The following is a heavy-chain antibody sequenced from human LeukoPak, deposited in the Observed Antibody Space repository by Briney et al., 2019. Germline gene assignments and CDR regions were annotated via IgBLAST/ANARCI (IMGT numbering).Heavy chain of an antibody. Sequence: ASVKVSCKASGYTFTSYDINWVRQATGQGLEWMGWMNPNSGNTGSAQKFQGRVTITRNTSISTAYMELSSLRSEDTAVYYCARGIAWELLALGYYYYMDVWGKGTTVTVSS. CDR1: GYTFTSYD. J-gene: IGHJ6*03. V-gene: IGHV1-8*03. D-gene: IGHD1-26*01. CDR3: ARGIAWELLALGYYYYMDV. CDR2: MNPNSGNT.